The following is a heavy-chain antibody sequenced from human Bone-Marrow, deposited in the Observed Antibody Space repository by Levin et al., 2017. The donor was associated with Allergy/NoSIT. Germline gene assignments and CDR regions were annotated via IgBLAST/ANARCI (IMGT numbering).Heavy chain of an antibody. CDR1: GFRFSDYY. Sequence: GESLKISCAASGFRFSDYYMNWIRQAPGKGLEWISYISSSGTTINYAESLKGRFTISRDNAKNSVFLQMNSLRAEDTAVYYCARSTTPDYWGRGTLVTVSS. V-gene: IGHV3-11*01. CDR3: ARSTTPDY. D-gene: IGHD1-14*01. J-gene: IGHJ4*02. CDR2: ISSSGTTI.